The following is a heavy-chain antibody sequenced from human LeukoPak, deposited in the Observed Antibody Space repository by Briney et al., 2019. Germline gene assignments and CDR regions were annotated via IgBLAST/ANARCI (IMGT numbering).Heavy chain of an antibody. CDR1: GFTFSSYA. J-gene: IGHJ4*02. D-gene: IGHD3-10*01. CDR2: ISYDGSNK. Sequence: GRSLRLSCAATGFTFSSYAMHWVRQAPGKGLEWVAVISYDGSNKYYADSVKGRFTISRDNSKSTQYLQMNSLRAEDTAVYYCARGNYYGSGSYQPPFDYWGQGTLVTVSS. V-gene: IGHV3-30*04. CDR3: ARGNYYGSGSYQPPFDY.